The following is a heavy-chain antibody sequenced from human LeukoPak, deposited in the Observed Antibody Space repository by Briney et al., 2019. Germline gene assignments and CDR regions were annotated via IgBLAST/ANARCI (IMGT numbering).Heavy chain of an antibody. CDR3: ARGAPVSRDWFDP. D-gene: IGHD6-13*01. CDR1: GYTFTSYD. Sequence: SVKVSCKASGYTFTSYDINWVRQATGQGLEWMGWMNPNSGNTGYAQKFQGRVTMTRNTSISTAYVELSSLRSEDTAVYYCARGAPVSRDWFDPWGQGTLVTVSS. CDR2: MNPNSGNT. J-gene: IGHJ5*02. V-gene: IGHV1-8*01.